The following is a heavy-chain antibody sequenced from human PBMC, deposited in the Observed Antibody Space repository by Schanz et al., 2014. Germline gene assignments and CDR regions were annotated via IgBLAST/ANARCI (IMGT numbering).Heavy chain of an antibody. V-gene: IGHV1-69*04. Sequence: QVQLVQSGAEVKKPGASVRVSCKVSGYAFTTYGISWVRQAPGQGLEWMGRIISILGIANYAQKFQGRVTITADKSTFTAYMDVSSLRSEDTAVYYCASSGAGYSSSWDFDYWGQGTLVTVSS. CDR3: ASSGAGYSSSWDFDY. D-gene: IGHD6-13*01. CDR1: GYAFTTYG. J-gene: IGHJ4*02. CDR2: IISILGIA.